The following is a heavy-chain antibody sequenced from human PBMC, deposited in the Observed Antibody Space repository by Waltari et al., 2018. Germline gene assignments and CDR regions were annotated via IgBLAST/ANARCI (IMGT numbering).Heavy chain of an antibody. Sequence: QVQLQESGPGLVKPSETLSLTCTVSGDSINNHHWAWIRQPPGKGLEWIGYAYYTGRTNYTPSLRSRLTISVDTSKNQFSLNLNSVTAADTAVYYCARDLGGFNHFDWFLSIWGPGTMVTVSS. CDR1: GDSINNHH. V-gene: IGHV4-59*11. CDR2: AYYTGRT. J-gene: IGHJ3*02. D-gene: IGHD3-9*01. CDR3: ARDLGGFNHFDWFLSI.